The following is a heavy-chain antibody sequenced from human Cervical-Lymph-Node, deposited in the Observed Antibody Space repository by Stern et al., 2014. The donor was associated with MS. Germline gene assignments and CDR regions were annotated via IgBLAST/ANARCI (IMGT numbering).Heavy chain of an antibody. CDR2: VYTAGST. V-gene: IGHV4-61*02. D-gene: IGHD5-24*01. Sequence: QLQLQESGPGLVKPSQTLSLTCTVSGGSITSGYYFWSWIRQPAGQPLEWIGRVYTAGSTSYNPSLKSRVTMSLDTSTDQFFLNLPSGTAADTAIYYCARDRAIYGMDVWGQGTTVTVSS. CDR1: GGSITSGYYF. CDR3: ARDRAIYGMDV. J-gene: IGHJ6*02.